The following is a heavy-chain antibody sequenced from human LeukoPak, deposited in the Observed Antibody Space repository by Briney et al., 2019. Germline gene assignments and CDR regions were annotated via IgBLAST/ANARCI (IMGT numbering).Heavy chain of an antibody. CDR3: AKDTSYGYSYGYFDY. CDR2: ISGSGGST. D-gene: IGHD5-18*01. V-gene: IGHV3-23*01. J-gene: IGHJ4*02. Sequence: GGSLRLSYAASGFTFSSYAMSWVRQAPGKGLEWVSAISGSGGSTYYADSVKGRFTISRDNSKNTLYLQMNSLRAEDTAVYYCAKDTSYGYSYGYFDYWGQGTLVTVSS. CDR1: GFTFSSYA.